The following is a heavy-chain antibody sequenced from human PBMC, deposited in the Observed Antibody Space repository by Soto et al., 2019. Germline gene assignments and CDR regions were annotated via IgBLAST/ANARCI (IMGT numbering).Heavy chain of an antibody. D-gene: IGHD4-17*01. CDR2: ISYDGSNK. CDR1: GFTFSSYG. CDR3: AKVLYGDYSIAFDY. V-gene: IGHV3-30*18. Sequence: PGESLKISCAASGFTFSSYGMHWVRQAPGKGLEWVAVISYDGSNKYYADSVKGRFTISRDNSKNTLYLQMNSLRAEDTAVYYCAKVLYGDYSIAFDYWGQGTLVTVSS. J-gene: IGHJ4*02.